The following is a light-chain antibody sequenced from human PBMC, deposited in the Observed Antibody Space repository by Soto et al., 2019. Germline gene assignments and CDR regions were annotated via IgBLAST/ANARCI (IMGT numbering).Light chain of an antibody. V-gene: IGLV2-14*01. CDR1: SSDVGGYDY. CDR3: YSYTSSNTMV. CDR2: DVS. Sequence: QSVLTQPASVSGSPGQSITISCTGSSSDVGGYDYVSWYQQHPGKVPRLIISDVSDRPSGISNRFSGSKSGNTASLTISGLQADDEADYYCYSYTSSNTMVFGGGTKLTVL. J-gene: IGLJ2*01.